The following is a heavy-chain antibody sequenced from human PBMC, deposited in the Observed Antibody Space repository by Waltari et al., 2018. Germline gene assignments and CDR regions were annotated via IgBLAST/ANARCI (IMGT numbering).Heavy chain of an antibody. CDR3: ARDLYCSSTSCYSPIDY. CDR1: GFTFSRYA. CDR2: ISYDGSNK. Sequence: QVQLVESGGGVVQPGRSLRLSCAASGFTFSRYAMPWVRQAPGQGLEWVAVISYDGSNKYYADSVKGRFTISRDNSKNTLYLQMNSLRAEDTAVYYCARDLYCSSTSCYSPIDYWGQGTLVTVSS. V-gene: IGHV3-30-3*01. J-gene: IGHJ4*02. D-gene: IGHD2-2*01.